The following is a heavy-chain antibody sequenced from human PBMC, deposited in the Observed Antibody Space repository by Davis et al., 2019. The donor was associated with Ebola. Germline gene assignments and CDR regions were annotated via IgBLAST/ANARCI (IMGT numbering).Heavy chain of an antibody. V-gene: IGHV3-11*06. CDR3: ARVSRKISTGWYWFDAFDI. CDR2: MSGDSLYT. J-gene: IGHJ3*02. Sequence: GESLKISCAASGFTFTDYYMSWIRQAPGKGLEWVSYMSGDSLYTNYAESVRGRFTISRDDAKNSLYLQMNSLRAEDTAVYYCARVSRKISTGWYWFDAFDIWGQGTLVTVSS. D-gene: IGHD6-19*01. CDR1: GFTFTDYY.